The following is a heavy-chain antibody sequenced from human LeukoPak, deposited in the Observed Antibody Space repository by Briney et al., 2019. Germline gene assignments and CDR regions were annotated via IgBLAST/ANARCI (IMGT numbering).Heavy chain of an antibody. CDR3: VSSFSSTCRYYYYYGMDV. CDR2: IYYSGST. J-gene: IGHJ6*02. D-gene: IGHD6-6*01. Sequence: PSETLSLTCTVSGGSISSYYWSWIRQPPGKGLEWIGDIYYSGSTNYNPSLKSRVTISLDTSKNHYSLKLSSVTAADTAVDYGVSSFSSTCRYYYYYGMDVWGQGTTVTVSS. V-gene: IGHV4-59*01. CDR1: GGSISSYY.